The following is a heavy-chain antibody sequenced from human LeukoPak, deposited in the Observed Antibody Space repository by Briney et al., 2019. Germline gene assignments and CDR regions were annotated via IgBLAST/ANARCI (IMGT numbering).Heavy chain of an antibody. CDR3: ALGLVTDY. J-gene: IGHJ4*02. V-gene: IGHV3-66*01. Sequence: PGGFLRLSCAASGFTFSSYAMSWVRQAPGKGLEWVSVIYSGGSTYYADSVKGRFTISRDNSKNTLYLQMNSLRVEDTAVYYCALGLVTDYWGQGTLVTVSS. D-gene: IGHD3-9*01. CDR2: IYSGGST. CDR1: GFTFSSYA.